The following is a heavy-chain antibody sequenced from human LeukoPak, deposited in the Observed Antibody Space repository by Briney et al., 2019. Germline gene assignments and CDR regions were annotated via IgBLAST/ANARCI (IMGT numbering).Heavy chain of an antibody. Sequence: AGGSLRLSCAASGFTLSNYAMSWVRQAPGKGLEWVSSISSSSSYIYYADSVKGRFTISRDNAKNSLYLQMNSLRAEDTAVYYCARMPYGTRGYWGQGTLVTVSS. J-gene: IGHJ4*02. CDR2: ISSSSSYI. D-gene: IGHD4-17*01. CDR1: GFTLSNYA. V-gene: IGHV3-21*01. CDR3: ARMPYGTRGY.